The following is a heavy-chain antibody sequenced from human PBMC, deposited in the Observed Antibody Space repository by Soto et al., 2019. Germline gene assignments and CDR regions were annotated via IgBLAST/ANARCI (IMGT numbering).Heavy chain of an antibody. V-gene: IGHV1-8*01. CDR1: GYTFTSYD. J-gene: IGHJ4*02. Sequence: ASVKVSCKASGYTFTSYDINWVRQATGQGLEWMGWMNPNSGNTGYAQKFQGRVTMTRNTSISTAYMDLSRLRSGDTAVYYCVMQRGGVVYWGQGNLVTVSS. D-gene: IGHD6-25*01. CDR2: MNPNSGNT. CDR3: VMQRGGVVY.